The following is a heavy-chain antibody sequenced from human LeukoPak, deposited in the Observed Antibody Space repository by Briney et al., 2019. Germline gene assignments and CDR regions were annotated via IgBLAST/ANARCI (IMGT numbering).Heavy chain of an antibody. Sequence: PSQALFLTCTVSGDSISSGEYASSCFRQPPGKGLEWIAYMYYSGSTYYNPSLKTRVTMSADTSKNQLSLKLRSVTAADTAVYYCARPYYYDSRIDPWGQGILVTVSS. CDR2: MYYSGST. CDR3: ARPYYYDSRIDP. CDR1: GDSISSGEYA. J-gene: IGHJ5*02. V-gene: IGHV4-30-4*01. D-gene: IGHD3-22*01.